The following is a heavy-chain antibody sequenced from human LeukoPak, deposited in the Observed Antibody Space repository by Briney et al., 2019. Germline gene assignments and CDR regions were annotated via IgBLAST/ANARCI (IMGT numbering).Heavy chain of an antibody. CDR2: IKQDGSEK. Sequence: PGGSLRLSCAASGFTFSSFWMSWVRQAPGKGLEWVANIKQDGSEKYYVDSVKGRFTISRGNAKNSLYLQMNSLRAEDTAVYYCARFGPRSGWYYFDYWGQGTLVTVSS. V-gene: IGHV3-7*01. CDR3: ARFGPRSGWYYFDY. D-gene: IGHD6-19*01. J-gene: IGHJ4*02. CDR1: GFTFSSFW.